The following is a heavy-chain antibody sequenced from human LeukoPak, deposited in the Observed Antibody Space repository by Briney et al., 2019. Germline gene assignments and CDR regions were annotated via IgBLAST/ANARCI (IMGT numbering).Heavy chain of an antibody. Sequence: ASVKVSCKASGYTFTSYGITWVRQAPGQGLEWMGWISAYNGNTNYAQKLQGRVTVTTDTSTTTAYMELRSLRSDDTAVYYCAREHCSSTSCYYKKEDWFDPWGQGTLVTVSS. V-gene: IGHV1-18*01. J-gene: IGHJ5*02. CDR3: AREHCSSTSCYYKKEDWFDP. CDR1: GYTFTSYG. CDR2: ISAYNGNT. D-gene: IGHD2-2*01.